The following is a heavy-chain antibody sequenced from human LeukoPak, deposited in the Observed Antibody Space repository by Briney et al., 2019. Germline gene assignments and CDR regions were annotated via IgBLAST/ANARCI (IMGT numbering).Heavy chain of an antibody. Sequence: GGSLRPSCAASGFTFSSYSMNWVRQAPGKGLEWVSYISSSSSTIYYADSVKGRFTISRDNAKNSLYLQMNSLRDEDTAVYYCARVTTTVTTFDAFDIWGQGTMVTVSS. V-gene: IGHV3-48*02. CDR1: GFTFSSYS. D-gene: IGHD4-17*01. CDR3: ARVTTTVTTFDAFDI. J-gene: IGHJ3*02. CDR2: ISSSSSTI.